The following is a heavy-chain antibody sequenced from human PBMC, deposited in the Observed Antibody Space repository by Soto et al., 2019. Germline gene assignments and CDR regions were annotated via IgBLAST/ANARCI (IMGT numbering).Heavy chain of an antibody. J-gene: IGHJ6*02. CDR1: GHTLSDNY. D-gene: IGHD3-10*01. V-gene: IGHV1-2*04. CDR2: INPNTGAT. Sequence: QVQLVQSGAEVKKPGASVKVSCKASGHTLSDNYIHWVRQAPGQGLEWMGWINPNTGATNYAHKFQGSVTTTSDTSISTAYMELSRLRSDDTAVYYCARDRGSGSSYGMDVWGQGTTVTVSS. CDR3: ARDRGSGSSYGMDV.